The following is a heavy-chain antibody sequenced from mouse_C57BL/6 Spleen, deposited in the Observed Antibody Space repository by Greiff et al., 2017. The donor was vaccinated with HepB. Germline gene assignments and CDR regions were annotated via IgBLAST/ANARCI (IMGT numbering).Heavy chain of an antibody. V-gene: IGHV1-9*01. CDR2: ILPGSGST. J-gene: IGHJ2*01. D-gene: IGHD1-1*01. Sequence: VQLQQSGAELMKPGASVKLSCKAPGYTFTGYWIEWVKQRPGHGLEWIGEILPGSGSTNYNEKFKGKATFTADTSSNTAYMQLSSLTTEDSAIYYCARGNYYGSTWDYYFDYWGQGTTLTVSS. CDR1: GYTFTGYW. CDR3: ARGNYYGSTWDYYFDY.